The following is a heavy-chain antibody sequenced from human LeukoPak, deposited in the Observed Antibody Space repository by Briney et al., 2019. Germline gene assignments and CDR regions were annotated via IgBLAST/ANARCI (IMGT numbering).Heavy chain of an antibody. CDR1: GFTFSSYS. J-gene: IGHJ4*02. Sequence: GGSLRLSCAASGFTFSSYSMNWVRQAPGKGLVWVSRINSDGSTTSYADSVKGRITISRDNAKNTLYLQMNSLRAEDTAVYYCVGGSYYFDYWGQGTLVTVSS. CDR2: INSDGSTT. CDR3: VGGSYYFDY. V-gene: IGHV3-74*01. D-gene: IGHD1-26*01.